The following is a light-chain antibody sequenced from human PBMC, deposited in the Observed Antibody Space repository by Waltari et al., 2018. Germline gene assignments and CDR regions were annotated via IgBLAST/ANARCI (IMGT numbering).Light chain of an antibody. CDR3: QHYVRLPVT. J-gene: IGKJ1*01. V-gene: IGKV3-20*01. CDR1: QSVGRT. CDR2: GSS. Sequence: EIVLTTSPGTLSLSPGERDHLPCTTIQSVGRTLAWYQQQPGKAPSLLIYGSSIRATGIPDRFSGSGSGTDFSLTISRLEPEDFAVYYCQHYVRLPVTFGQGTKVEIK.